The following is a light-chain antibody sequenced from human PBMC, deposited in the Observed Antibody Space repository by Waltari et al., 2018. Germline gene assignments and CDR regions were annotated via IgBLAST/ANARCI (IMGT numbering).Light chain of an antibody. Sequence: EIVLTQSPGTLSLSPGDRATLSCRASQSISRYLAWYQQKPGQAPRLLIYAASSRATGIPDRFSGSGSGTDFRLTISRLEPEDFAVYYCQNHERLPAMFGQGTKVEIK. CDR1: QSISRY. CDR3: QNHERLPAM. V-gene: IGKV3-20*01. CDR2: AAS. J-gene: IGKJ1*01.